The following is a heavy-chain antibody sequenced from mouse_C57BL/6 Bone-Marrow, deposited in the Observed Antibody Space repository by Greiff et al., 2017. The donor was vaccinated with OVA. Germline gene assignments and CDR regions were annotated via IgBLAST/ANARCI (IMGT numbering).Heavy chain of an antibody. CDR1: GYSFTDYN. Sequence: LVESGPELVKPGASVKISCKASGYSFTDYNMNWVKQSNGKSLEWIGVINPNYGTTSYNQKFKGKATLTVDQSSSTAYMQRNSLTSENTAVYYCALYFGSSYRYFDVCGTGTTVTVSS. D-gene: IGHD1-1*01. V-gene: IGHV1-39*01. J-gene: IGHJ1*03. CDR2: INPNYGTT. CDR3: ALYFGSSYRYFDV.